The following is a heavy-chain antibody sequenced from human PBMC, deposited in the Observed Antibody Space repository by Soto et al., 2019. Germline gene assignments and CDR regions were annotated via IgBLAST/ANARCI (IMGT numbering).Heavy chain of an antibody. Sequence: SGPTLVNPAQTLTLTCAFSGFSLTTTSMGVAWIRQPPGKALEWLALIYWDDDQRYSPSLKDRLTISKDTSRSRVVLTISNMNPEDTGTYFCAHAGDYDLLSFDHWGPGTLVTV. V-gene: IGHV2-5*02. D-gene: IGHD4-17*01. CDR1: GFSLTTTSMG. CDR2: IYWDDDQ. J-gene: IGHJ4*02. CDR3: AHAGDYDLLSFDH.